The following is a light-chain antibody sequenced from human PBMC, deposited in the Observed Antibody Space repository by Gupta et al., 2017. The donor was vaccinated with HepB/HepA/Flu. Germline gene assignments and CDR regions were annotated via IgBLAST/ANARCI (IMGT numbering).Light chain of an antibody. CDR3: QQYCSSPL. J-gene: IGKJ3*01. Sequence: IVLTQSPGTLSLSPGESATLSCRASQSVSSSYLAWYQQKPGQAPRLLIYGASSRATGIPDRFSGSGSGTDFTLTISRLEPEDFAVYYCQQYCSSPLFGPGTKVDIK. CDR2: GAS. V-gene: IGKV3-20*01. CDR1: QSVSSSY.